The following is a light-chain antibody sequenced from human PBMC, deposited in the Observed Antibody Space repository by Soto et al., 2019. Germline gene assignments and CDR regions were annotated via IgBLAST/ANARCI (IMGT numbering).Light chain of an antibody. CDR1: QSINNW. CDR2: KAS. V-gene: IGKV1-5*03. CDR3: QQYNSHT. J-gene: IGKJ2*01. Sequence: DIQMTQSPSTLSASIGDRVTITCRASQSINNWLAWYQQRPGKAPKLLIYKASTLESGVPPRFSGSGSGTEFTLTISSLQPDDFATYYCQQYNSHTFGQVTQLEIK.